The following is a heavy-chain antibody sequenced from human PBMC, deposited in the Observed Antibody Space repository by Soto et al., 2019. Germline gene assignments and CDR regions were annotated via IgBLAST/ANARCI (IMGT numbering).Heavy chain of an antibody. CDR1: GFTFSSYA. CDR3: ARDGYYYGSGSYYGYYYYGMDV. V-gene: IGHV3-30-3*01. D-gene: IGHD3-10*01. CDR2: ISYDGSNK. Sequence: GGSLRLSCAASGFTFSSYAMHWVRQAPGKGLEWVAVISYDGSNKYYADSVKGRFTISRDNSKNTLYLQMNSLRAEGTAVYYCARDGYYYGSGSYYGYYYYGMDVWGQGTTVTVSS. J-gene: IGHJ6*02.